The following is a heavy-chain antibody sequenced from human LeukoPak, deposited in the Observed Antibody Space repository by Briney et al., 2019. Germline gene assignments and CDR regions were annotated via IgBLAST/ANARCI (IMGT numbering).Heavy chain of an antibody. J-gene: IGHJ4*02. CDR2: IDPIASYT. CDR3: ARQTTVTTQSDY. D-gene: IGHD4-17*01. CDR1: VYIFSKSW. V-gene: IGHV5-10-1*01. Sequence: GEPLRISCKGSVYIFSKSWISGVRQMPGKGLECMGRIDPIASYTNYRPSFQGHVTMSVDKSTSTAYLQCSSQKASDTALYYCARQTTVTTQSDYWGQGTLVTVSS.